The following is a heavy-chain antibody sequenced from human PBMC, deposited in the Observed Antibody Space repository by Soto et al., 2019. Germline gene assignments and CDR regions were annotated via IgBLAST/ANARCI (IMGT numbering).Heavy chain of an antibody. V-gene: IGHV4-39*01. CDR1: GGSISISRYY. Sequence: NPSETLSLTCTVSGGSISISRYYGCWIRQPPGKGLEWIGAIYYSGSTYYNPSLKSRVTVFVDRSKNQFPLKLSSVTAADTAVYYCASSPNIDAFDVWGQGTMVTVSS. CDR3: ASSPNIDAFDV. CDR2: IYYSGST. J-gene: IGHJ3*01.